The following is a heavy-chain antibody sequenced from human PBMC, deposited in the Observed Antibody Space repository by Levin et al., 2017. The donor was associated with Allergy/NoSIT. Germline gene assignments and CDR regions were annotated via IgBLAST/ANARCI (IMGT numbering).Heavy chain of an antibody. CDR3: ARGSPSNGNSFDY. J-gene: IGHJ4*02. CDR2: IRKDGNEK. CDR1: GFTFSNSW. D-gene: IGHD4-23*01. Sequence: GGSLRLSCAVSGFTFSNSWMSWVRQAPGKGLEWVANIRKDGNEKHYVDSVQGRFTISRDTAKNSLSLHMTSLRAEDTAVYYCARGSPSNGNSFDYWGQGTLVTVTS. V-gene: IGHV3-7*04.